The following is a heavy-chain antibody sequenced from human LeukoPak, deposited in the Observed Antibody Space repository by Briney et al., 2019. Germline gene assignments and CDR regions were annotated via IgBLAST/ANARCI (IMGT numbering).Heavy chain of an antibody. J-gene: IGHJ4*02. Sequence: GRSLRLSCAASGFTFSSYSMNWVRQAPGKGLEWVSSISSSSSYIYYADSVKGRFTISRDNAKNSLYLQMNSLRAEDTAVYYCARVGYSYGIDYWGQGTLVTVSS. CDR1: GFTFSSYS. CDR2: ISSSSSYI. V-gene: IGHV3-21*01. CDR3: ARVGYSYGIDY. D-gene: IGHD5-18*01.